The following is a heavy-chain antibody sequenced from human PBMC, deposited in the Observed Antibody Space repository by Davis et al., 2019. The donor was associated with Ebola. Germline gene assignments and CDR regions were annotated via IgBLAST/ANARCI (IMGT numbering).Heavy chain of an antibody. Sequence: PGGSLRPSCAPPGSTFSSYTTNWVRQAPGKGLGWVSSIDTSSTYIHYTDSVKGRFTISRDNAKKSLYLQMNSLRAEDTAVYYCAREYDSNGYEYWYFDLWGRGTLVTVSS. CDR1: GSTFSSYT. D-gene: IGHD3-22*01. CDR2: IDTSSTYI. J-gene: IGHJ2*01. V-gene: IGHV3-21*01. CDR3: AREYDSNGYEYWYFDL.